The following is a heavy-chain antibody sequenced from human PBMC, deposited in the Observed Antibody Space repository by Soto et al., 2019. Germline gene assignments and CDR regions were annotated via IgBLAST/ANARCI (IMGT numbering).Heavy chain of an antibody. D-gene: IGHD2-2*02. Sequence: GGSLRLSCVGSGFTFSTYSINWVRQAPGKGLEWVSSISSRSDIYYADSVKGRFTISRDNAKNSVSLQMNSLRAEDTAVYYCAREYTAWPLAYGLDVWGQGTTVTVPS. CDR2: ISSRSDI. CDR1: GFTFSTYS. J-gene: IGHJ6*02. CDR3: AREYTAWPLAYGLDV. V-gene: IGHV3-21*01.